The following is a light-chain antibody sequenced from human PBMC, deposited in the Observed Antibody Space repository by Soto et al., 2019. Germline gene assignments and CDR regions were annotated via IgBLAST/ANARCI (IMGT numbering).Light chain of an antibody. CDR2: DVS. CDR1: SRDIGFYNY. Sequence: QAASVSGSPGQSLTISCTGTSRDIGFYNYVSWYQQYPGNAPKLIIFDVSNRPSGVSGRFSGSKSGNTASLTISGLLPEDGADYYCSSYTTRSTYVFGSGTKLTVL. V-gene: IGLV2-14*03. CDR3: SSYTTRSTYV. J-gene: IGLJ1*01.